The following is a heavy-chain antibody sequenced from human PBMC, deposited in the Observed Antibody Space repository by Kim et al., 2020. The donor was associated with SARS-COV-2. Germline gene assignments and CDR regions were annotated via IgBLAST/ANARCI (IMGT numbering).Heavy chain of an antibody. CDR1: GFNYNAYW. Sequence: GGSLRLSCAISGFNYNAYWMSWVRQAPGKGLEWVALINTDGGQKYYVDSVRGRFTVSRDNAKNSLYIEMNSLRGEDTAVYYCARETSRAFDTWGQGTMVRLF. V-gene: IGHV3-7*03. CDR3: ARETSRAFDT. J-gene: IGHJ3*02. CDR2: INTDGGQK.